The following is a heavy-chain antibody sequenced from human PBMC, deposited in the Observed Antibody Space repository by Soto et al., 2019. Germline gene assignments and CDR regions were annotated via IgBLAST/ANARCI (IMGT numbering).Heavy chain of an antibody. Sequence: AAVKVSCKASGFTFTSSAVQWVRQARGQRLEWIGWIVVGSGNTNYAQKFQERVTITRDMSTSTAYMELSSLRSEDTAVYYCAAASESSGSYSDWGQGTMVTVSS. D-gene: IGHD3-10*01. V-gene: IGHV1-58*01. CDR3: AAASESSGSYSD. CDR1: GFTFTSSA. J-gene: IGHJ4*02. CDR2: IVVGSGNT.